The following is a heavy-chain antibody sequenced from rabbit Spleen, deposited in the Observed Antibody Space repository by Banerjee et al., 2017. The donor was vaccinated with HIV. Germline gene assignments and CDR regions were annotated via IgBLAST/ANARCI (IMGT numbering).Heavy chain of an antibody. Sequence: QEQLEESGGDLVKPGASLTLTCIASGVSFSSSSYMCWVRQAPGKGLEWIAYIDTGSSGFTYFATWAKGRFTCSKTSSTTVTLQMTSLTAADTATYFCARDLIGIIGWNFYLWGQGTLVTVS. CDR3: ARDLIGIIGWNFYL. D-gene: IGHD1-1*01. J-gene: IGHJ6*01. V-gene: IGHV1S45*01. CDR2: IDTGSSGFT. CDR1: GVSFSSSSY.